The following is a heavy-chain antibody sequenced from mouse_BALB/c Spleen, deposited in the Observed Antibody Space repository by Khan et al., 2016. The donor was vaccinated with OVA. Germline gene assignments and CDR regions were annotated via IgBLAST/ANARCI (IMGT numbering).Heavy chain of an antibody. V-gene: IGHV1-77*01. J-gene: IGHJ3*01. CDR2: ISPGSGDT. CDR1: GYSFTDYY. D-gene: IGHD1-2*01. CDR3: ARSNYFGYPFAY. Sequence: QVQLQQSGAELARPGASVKLSCKASGYSFTDYYINWVKQRTGQGLEWIGEISPGSGDTYYNEKFKGKATLTADKSPSTAYMHFSSLNSAASAVAFCARSNYFGYPFAYWGQGTLITVST.